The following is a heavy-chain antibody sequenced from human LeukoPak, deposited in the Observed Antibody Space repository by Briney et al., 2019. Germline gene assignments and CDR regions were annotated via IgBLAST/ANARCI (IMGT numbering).Heavy chain of an antibody. CDR3: AKEGSSGWYRQTDY. V-gene: IGHV3-23*01. J-gene: IGHJ4*02. CDR1: GFTFSNYA. CDR2: ISGGGGST. D-gene: IGHD6-19*01. Sequence: GGSLRLSCAASGFTFSNYALSWVRQAPGKGLECVSGISGGGGSTSYADSVKGRFTISRDNSQNTVYLQMNSLRAEDTAVYYCAKEGSSGWYRQTDYWGQGTLVTVSS.